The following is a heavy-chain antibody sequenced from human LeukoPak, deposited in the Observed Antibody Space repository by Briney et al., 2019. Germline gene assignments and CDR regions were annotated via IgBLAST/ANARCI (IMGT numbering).Heavy chain of an antibody. CDR1: GGSISSSSYY. J-gene: IGHJ6*02. CDR3: ARLSTTVTTNYYYGMDV. V-gene: IGHV4-39*01. Sequence: SETLSLTCTVSGGSISSSSYYWGWIRQPPGKGREWIGSIYYSGSTYYNPSLKSRVTISVDTSKNQFSLKLSSVTAADTAVYYCARLSTTVTTNYYYGMDVWGQGTTVTVSS. D-gene: IGHD4-17*01. CDR2: IYYSGST.